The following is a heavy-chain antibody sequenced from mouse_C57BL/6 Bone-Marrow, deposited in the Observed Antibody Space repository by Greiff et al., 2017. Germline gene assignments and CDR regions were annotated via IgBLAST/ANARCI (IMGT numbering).Heavy chain of an antibody. CDR1: GYTFTSYT. CDR3: SLGDSTYYFDY. V-gene: IGHV1-4*01. CDR2: INPSCGYT. J-gene: IGHJ2*01. D-gene: IGHD2-5*01. Sequence: VQLQQSGAELARPGASVKMSCKASGYTFTSYTMHWVKQRPGQGLEWIGYINPSCGYTKYNQKFKDKATLTADKSSSTAYMQLSSLTSEDSAVYYCSLGDSTYYFDYWGQGTTLTVSS.